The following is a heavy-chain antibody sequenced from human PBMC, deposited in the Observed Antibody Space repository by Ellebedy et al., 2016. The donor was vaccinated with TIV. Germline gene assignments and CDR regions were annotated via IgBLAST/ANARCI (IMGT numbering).Heavy chain of an antibody. Sequence: SVKVSXKASRGTFSSYAISWVRQAPGQGLEWMGGIIPIFGTANYAQKFQGRVTITADESTSTAYMELSSLRSEDTAVYYCARVNIVVVVAATGAFDIWGQGTMVTVSS. J-gene: IGHJ3*02. CDR3: ARVNIVVVVAATGAFDI. CDR2: IIPIFGTA. CDR1: RGTFSSYA. D-gene: IGHD2-15*01. V-gene: IGHV1-69*13.